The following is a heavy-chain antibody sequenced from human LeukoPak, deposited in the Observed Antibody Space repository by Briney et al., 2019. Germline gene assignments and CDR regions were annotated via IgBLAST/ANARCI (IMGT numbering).Heavy chain of an antibody. D-gene: IGHD1-1*01. CDR1: GYTFTDYH. Sequence: GSVKDSCKTSGYTFTDYHMHWVRPAPGQGLEWMGLIDPKSGGTKYAQGFQGRPIMTRATSISTTYRERTSLGSDDTAVYYCARDDGGNDYNAFDVWGQGTKVTVSS. J-gene: IGHJ3*01. V-gene: IGHV1-2*02. CDR3: ARDDGGNDYNAFDV. CDR2: IDPKSGGT.